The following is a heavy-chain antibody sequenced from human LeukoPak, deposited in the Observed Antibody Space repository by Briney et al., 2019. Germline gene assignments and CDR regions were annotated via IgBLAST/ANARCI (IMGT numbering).Heavy chain of an antibody. D-gene: IGHD6-13*01. CDR1: GYTLTELS. J-gene: IGHJ5*02. V-gene: IGHV1-24*01. CDR2: FDPEDGET. CDR3: ATEGYSSSWPRGDNWFDH. Sequence: ASVKVSCKVSGYTLTELSMHWVRQAPGKGLEWMGGFDPEDGETIYAQKFQGRVTMTEDTSTDTAHMELSSLRSEDTAVYYCATEGYSSSWPRGDNWFDHWGQGTLVTVSS.